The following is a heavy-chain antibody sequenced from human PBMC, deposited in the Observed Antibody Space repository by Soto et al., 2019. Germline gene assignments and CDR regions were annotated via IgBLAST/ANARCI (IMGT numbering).Heavy chain of an antibody. D-gene: IGHD3-22*01. CDR3: TTVWYYFDSSGFPPLDY. CDR2: ISPDGSNE. J-gene: IGHJ4*02. V-gene: IGHV3-30-3*01. Sequence: PGGSLRLSCAASGFHFNKYAMHWVRQPPGKGLEWVAIISPDGSNENYADSVKGRFTISRDDSKNTLYLQMNSLKTEDTAVYYCTTVWYYFDSSGFPPLDYWGQGTLVTVSS. CDR1: GFHFNKYA.